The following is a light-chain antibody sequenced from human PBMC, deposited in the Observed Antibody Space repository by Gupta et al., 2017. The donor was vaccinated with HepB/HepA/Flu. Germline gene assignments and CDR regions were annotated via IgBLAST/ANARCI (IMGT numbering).Light chain of an antibody. CDR3: QQECHSPFT. J-gene: IGKJ3*01. CDR2: GAS. CDR1: QSVNNNY. Sequence: IVLTQSPGTLSLSPGERATLSCRASQSVNNNYLAWYQQKPGQAPRLLIYGASSRANGVPDRFSGSGYGTEFTLTIRRREPEDFAVFYCQQECHSPFTFGHGTKVDIK. V-gene: IGKV3-20*01.